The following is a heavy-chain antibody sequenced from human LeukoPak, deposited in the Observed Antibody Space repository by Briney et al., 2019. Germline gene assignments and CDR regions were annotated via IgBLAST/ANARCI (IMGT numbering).Heavy chain of an antibody. V-gene: IGHV4-59*01. J-gene: IGHJ2*01. D-gene: IGHD1-14*01. CDR1: GGAISSYY. CDR3: ARDGNPWNLDV. CDR2: IYYSGRT. Sequence: SETLSLTCTVSGGAISSYYWTWIRQPPGKALEWIGYIYYSGRTSYNPSLKSRVTMSVDTSKNQFSLKLSSVTAADTAVYYCARDGNPWNLDVWGRGTLVTVSS.